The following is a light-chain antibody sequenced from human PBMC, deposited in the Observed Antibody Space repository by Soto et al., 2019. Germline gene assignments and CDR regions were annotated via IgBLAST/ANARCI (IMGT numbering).Light chain of an antibody. Sequence: QSVLTQPASVSGSPGQSITISCTGTSSDVGGYNYVSWYQQHPGKAPKLMIYEVSNRPLGVSNRFSGSKSGNTASLTISGLQAEDEADYYCSLYKSENTYVFGTGTKVTLL. V-gene: IGLV2-14*01. CDR2: EVS. CDR1: SSDVGGYNY. J-gene: IGLJ1*01. CDR3: SLYKSENTYV.